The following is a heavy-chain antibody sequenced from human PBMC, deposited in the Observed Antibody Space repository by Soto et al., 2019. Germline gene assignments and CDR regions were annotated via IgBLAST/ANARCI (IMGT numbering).Heavy chain of an antibody. CDR2: MNPDSGNT. CDR1: GYTFTSYD. Sequence: QVQLVQSGAEVRTPGASVKVSCKASGYTFTSYDINWVRQATGQGHEWMGWMNPDSGNTGYVQKFQGRVTMTRNTAISTAYMELSSLSSEDTAVYYCARSVGGSNANFDYWGQGTLVPVSS. J-gene: IGHJ4*02. D-gene: IGHD3-10*01. V-gene: IGHV1-8*01. CDR3: ARSVGGSNANFDY.